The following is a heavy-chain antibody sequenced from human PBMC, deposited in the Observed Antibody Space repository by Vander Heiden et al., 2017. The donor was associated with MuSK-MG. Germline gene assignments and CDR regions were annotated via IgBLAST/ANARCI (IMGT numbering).Heavy chain of an antibody. CDR2: LFYGGNT. CDR3: ARVRMQNWFDP. D-gene: IGHD3-10*01. J-gene: IGHJ5*02. V-gene: IGHV4-39*07. Sequence: QVQLQESGPGLMKPSETLSLTCTVPGDSIRSTLYYWGWIRQPPGKGLEWIASLFYGGNTFYNPSLKSRVTVAADTSKNQFSLRLISVTAADTAVYYCARVRMQNWFDPWGQGTLVTVSS. CDR1: GDSIRSTLYY.